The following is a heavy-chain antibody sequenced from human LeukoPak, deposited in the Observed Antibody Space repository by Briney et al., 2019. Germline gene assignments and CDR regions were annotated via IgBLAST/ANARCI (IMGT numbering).Heavy chain of an antibody. CDR2: IGSDGDST. J-gene: IGHJ4*01. V-gene: IGHV3-64D*06. D-gene: IGHD1-14*01. Sequence: GGSLRLSCSASGFTFSSLGMHWVRQAPGKGLEHVSTIGSDGDSTYYADSVKDRFTISRDNSKNALYLQMTSLRPEDSAVYYCVSPVFINYWGQGTLVTVSS. CDR3: VSPVFINY. CDR1: GFTFSSLG.